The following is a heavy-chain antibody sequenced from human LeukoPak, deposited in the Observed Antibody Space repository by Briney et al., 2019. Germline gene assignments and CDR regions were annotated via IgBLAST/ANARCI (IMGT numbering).Heavy chain of an antibody. CDR2: INHSGST. CDR3: ARVLAATATPPYYYYGMDV. D-gene: IGHD6-25*01. V-gene: IGHV4-34*01. Sequence: SETLSLTCAVYGGSFSGYYWSWIRQPPGKGLEWIGEINHSGSTNYNPSLKSRVTISVDTSKNQFSLKLSSVTAADTAVYYCARVLAATATPPYYYYGMDVWGQGTTVTVSS. J-gene: IGHJ6*02. CDR1: GGSFSGYY.